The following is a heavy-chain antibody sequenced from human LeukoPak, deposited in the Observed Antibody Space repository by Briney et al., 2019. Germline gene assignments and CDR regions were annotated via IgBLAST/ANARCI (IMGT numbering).Heavy chain of an antibody. Sequence: SETLSLTCTVSGDSISSSSYYWGWIRQPPGKGLEWIGSIYDGGSTYYHPSLKSRVIISVDTSKNQFSLKVNSVTAADTAVYYCAREIGVWLQFNYYYYMDVWGKGTTVTVSS. D-gene: IGHD5-24*01. CDR2: IYDGGST. CDR1: GDSISSSSYY. J-gene: IGHJ6*03. CDR3: AREIGVWLQFNYYYYMDV. V-gene: IGHV4-39*07.